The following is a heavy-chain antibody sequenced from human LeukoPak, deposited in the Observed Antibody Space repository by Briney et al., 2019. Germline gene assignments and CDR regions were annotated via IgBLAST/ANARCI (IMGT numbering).Heavy chain of an antibody. CDR3: ARGSSSWYGGDAFDI. J-gene: IGHJ3*02. Sequence: ASVKVSCKASGYTFTSYGISWVRQAPGQGLEWMGWISAYNGNTNYAQKLQGRGTMTTDTSTSTAYMELRSLRSDDTAVYYCARGSSSWYGGDAFDIWGQGTMVTVSS. D-gene: IGHD6-13*01. V-gene: IGHV1-18*01. CDR2: ISAYNGNT. CDR1: GYTFTSYG.